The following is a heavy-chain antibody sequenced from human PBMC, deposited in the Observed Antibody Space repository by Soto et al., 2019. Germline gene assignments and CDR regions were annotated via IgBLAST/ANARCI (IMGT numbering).Heavy chain of an antibody. J-gene: IGHJ6*02. CDR2: INHSGST. CDR3: ARVRILTGSSGMDV. Sequence: SETLSLTCAVYGGSFSGYYWSWIRQPPGKGLEWIGEINHSGSTNYNPSLKSRVTISVDTSKNKFSLQLSSVTAADTAGYYCARVRILTGSSGMDVWGQGTTVTVSS. V-gene: IGHV4-34*01. CDR1: GGSFSGYY. D-gene: IGHD3-9*01.